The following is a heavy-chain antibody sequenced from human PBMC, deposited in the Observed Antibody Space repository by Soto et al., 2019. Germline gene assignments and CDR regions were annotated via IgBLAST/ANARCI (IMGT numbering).Heavy chain of an antibody. Sequence: EVQLVEAGGGLVQPGGYLRRSCAASGCTFNRYWMKWVRQATGRVREWMGNINQAEMEKHYVDCVKGPYTISRDNAKHSVYLQMNSLKAEDTAMYYCARGGYDYSNPFYYWGPGTLVTFSS. V-gene: IGHV3-7*04. CDR2: INQAEMEK. CDR3: ARGGYDYSNPFYY. D-gene: IGHD4-4*01. CDR1: GCTFNRYW. J-gene: IGHJ4*02.